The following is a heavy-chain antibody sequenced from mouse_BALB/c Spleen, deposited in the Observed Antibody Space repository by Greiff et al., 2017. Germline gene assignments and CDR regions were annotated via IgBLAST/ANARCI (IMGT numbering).Heavy chain of an antibody. D-gene: IGHD2-14*01. CDR1: GFTFSSFG. CDR3: ARGVRHFDY. V-gene: IGHV5-17*02. Sequence: EVKLVESGGDLVKPGGSLKLSCAASGFTFSSFGMHWVRQAPEKGLEWVAYISSGSSTIYYADTVKGRFTISRDNPKNTLFLQMTSLRSEDTAMYYCARGVRHFDYWGQGTTLTVSS. CDR2: ISSGSSTI. J-gene: IGHJ2*01.